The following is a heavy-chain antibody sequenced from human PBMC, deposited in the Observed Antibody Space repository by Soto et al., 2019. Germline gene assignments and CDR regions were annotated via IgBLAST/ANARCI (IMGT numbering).Heavy chain of an antibody. CDR2: IYYSGST. D-gene: IGHD4-17*01. CDR1: GGSISSYY. J-gene: IGHJ4*02. CDR3: ARVLVYGDYTFDY. V-gene: IGHV4-59*01. Sequence: TSETLSLTCTVSGGSISSYYWSWIRQPPGKGLEWTGYIYYSGSTNYNPSLKSRVTISVDTSKNQFSLKLSSVTAADTAVYYCARVLVYGDYTFDYWGQGTLVTVSS.